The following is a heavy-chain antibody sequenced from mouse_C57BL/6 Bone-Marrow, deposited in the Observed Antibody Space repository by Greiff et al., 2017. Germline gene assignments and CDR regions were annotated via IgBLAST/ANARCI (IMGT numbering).Heavy chain of an antibody. CDR1: GCTFTSYW. CDR2: IDPSDSYT. D-gene: IGHD1-1*01. V-gene: IGHV1-59*01. J-gene: IGHJ3*01. Sequence: QVQLQQPGAELVRPGTSVKLSCKASGCTFTSYWMHWVKQRPGQGLEWIGVIDPSDSYTNYNQKFKGKATLTVDTSSSTAYMQLSSLTSEDSAVYYCARRGLAFYYCGSSSAWFAYWGQGTLVTVSA. CDR3: ARRGLAFYYCGSSSAWFAY.